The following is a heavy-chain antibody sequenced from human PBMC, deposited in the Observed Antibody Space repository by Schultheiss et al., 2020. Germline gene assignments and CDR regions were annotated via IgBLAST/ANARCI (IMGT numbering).Heavy chain of an antibody. CDR1: GFTFSNAW. CDR2: IKSKTDGGTT. CDR3: ATERNAMAAFDV. Sequence: GSLILSCAASGFTFSNAWMNWVRQAPGKGLEWVGRIKSKTDGGTTDYAAPVKGRFTISRDDSKNTLYLQMNSLKTEDTAVYYCATERNAMAAFDVCGQGTMVTVSS. D-gene: IGHD5-24*01. J-gene: IGHJ3*01. V-gene: IGHV3-15*07.